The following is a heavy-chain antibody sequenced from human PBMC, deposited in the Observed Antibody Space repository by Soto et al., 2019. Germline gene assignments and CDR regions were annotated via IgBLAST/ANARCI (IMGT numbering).Heavy chain of an antibody. D-gene: IGHD3-16*01. V-gene: IGHV3-66*01. CDR1: GFTVSSNY. Sequence: GGSLRLSCAASGFTVSSNYMSWVRQAPGKGLEWVSLIYSGGSTYYADSVKGRFIISRDNSKNTLYLQMKSLRAEDTAVYYCARVWGLYYYYMDVWGKGTTVTVSS. J-gene: IGHJ6*03. CDR3: ARVWGLYYYYMDV. CDR2: IYSGGST.